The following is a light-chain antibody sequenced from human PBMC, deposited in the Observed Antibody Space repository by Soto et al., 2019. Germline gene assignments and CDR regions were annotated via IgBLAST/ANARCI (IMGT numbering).Light chain of an antibody. CDR2: EVS. J-gene: IGLJ1*01. CDR3: CSSGGSPTYV. Sequence: QSALTQPASVSGSPGQSITISCTGTSSDVGGYNYVSWYQQHPGKAPKLMIYEVSNRPSGVSNRFSGSKSANTASLTISGLQAEDEADYYCCSSGGSPTYVFGTGTKVTVL. V-gene: IGLV2-14*01. CDR1: SSDVGGYNY.